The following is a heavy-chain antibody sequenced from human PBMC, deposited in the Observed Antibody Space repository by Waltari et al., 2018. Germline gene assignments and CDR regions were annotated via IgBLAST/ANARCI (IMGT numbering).Heavy chain of an antibody. D-gene: IGHD6-13*01. Sequence: QVQLQESGPGLVKPSETLSLTCAVSNFYISNGYYWGWIRQPPGKGLEWIGNIYHSGSTHYNPSLKSRVTISVDTSKNQFSLKLSSVTAADTAVYYCARRAAITAAGPTYYMDVWGKGTTVTVSS. CDR3: ARRAAITAAGPTYYMDV. CDR2: IYHSGST. V-gene: IGHV4-38-2*01. CDR1: NFYISNGYY. J-gene: IGHJ6*03.